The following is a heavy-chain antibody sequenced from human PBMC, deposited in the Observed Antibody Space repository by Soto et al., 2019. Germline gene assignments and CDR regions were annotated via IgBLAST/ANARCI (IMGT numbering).Heavy chain of an antibody. V-gene: IGHV5-10-1*01. J-gene: IGHJ6*02. CDR1: GYSFTSYW. D-gene: IGHD5-18*01. CDR2: IDPSDSYT. Sequence: GESLKISCKCSGYSFTSYWISWVRQMPGKGLEWMGRIDPSDSYTNYSPSFQGHVTISADKSISTAYLQWSSLKASDTAMYYCARSAAAMDAYYYGMDVWGQGTTVTVSS. CDR3: ARSAAAMDAYYYGMDV.